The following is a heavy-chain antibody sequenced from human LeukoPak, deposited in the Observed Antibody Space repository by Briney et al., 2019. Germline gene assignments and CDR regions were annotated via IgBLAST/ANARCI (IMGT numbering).Heavy chain of an antibody. CDR2: ISRSSTYI. D-gene: IGHD1-1*01. Sequence: PGGSLRLSCAASGFTFSSYNMNWVRQAPGKGLEWVSSISRSSTYISYADSVKGRFTISRDNAKNSLYLQMNSLRAEDTAVYYCARLATTPYYFDYWGQGTLVTVSS. J-gene: IGHJ4*02. CDR3: ARLATTPYYFDY. V-gene: IGHV3-21*01. CDR1: GFTFSSYN.